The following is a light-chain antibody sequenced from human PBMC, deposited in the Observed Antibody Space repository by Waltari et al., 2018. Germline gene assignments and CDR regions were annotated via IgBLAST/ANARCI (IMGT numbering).Light chain of an antibody. Sequence: SSELTPDPAVSVALGQTVRITCQGDSLRTYYVSWFQQKAGQAPTRGIYGKNNRPSGIPDRFSASTSGSRASLTIIGAQAEDEADYYCHSRDSNGDVLIGGGTKVTVV. J-gene: IGLJ2*01. CDR3: HSRDSNGDVL. CDR2: GKN. CDR1: SLRTYY. V-gene: IGLV3-19*01.